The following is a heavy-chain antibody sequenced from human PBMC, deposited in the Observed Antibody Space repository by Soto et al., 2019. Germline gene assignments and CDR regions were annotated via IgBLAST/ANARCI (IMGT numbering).Heavy chain of an antibody. J-gene: IGHJ6*02. Sequence: QVQLVQSGAEVKKPGSSVKVSCKASGGTFSSYAISWVRQAPGQGLEWMGGIIPIFGTANYAQKFQGRVTITADESTRPAYVELSSLRSEDTAVYYCARVPPTVPYYYYYGMDVWGQGTTVTVSS. CDR3: ARVPPTVPYYYYYGMDV. CDR2: IIPIFGTA. V-gene: IGHV1-69*12. D-gene: IGHD4-4*01. CDR1: GGTFSSYA.